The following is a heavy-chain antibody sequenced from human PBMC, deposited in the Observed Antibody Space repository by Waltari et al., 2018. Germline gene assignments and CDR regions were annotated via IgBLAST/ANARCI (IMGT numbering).Heavy chain of an antibody. J-gene: IGHJ3*01. Sequence: QLHLQESGPGLVKPSETLSLTCSVSGGSITSTSHYWGWIRQPPGKGLAWTGTISYSGAIYNNPSLKSRLTISVYTSKNQFSLKLSSGTAADTALYYCATYVGASVGTAAFDVWGQGTMVTVSS. D-gene: IGHD3-16*01. CDR3: ATYVGASVGTAAFDV. CDR1: GGSITSTSHY. CDR2: ISYSGAI. V-gene: IGHV4-39*01.